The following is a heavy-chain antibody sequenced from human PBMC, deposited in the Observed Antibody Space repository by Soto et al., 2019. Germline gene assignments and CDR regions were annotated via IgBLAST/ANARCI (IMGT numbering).Heavy chain of an antibody. J-gene: IGHJ5*02. V-gene: IGHV3-74*01. CDR1: GFTFNNYW. D-gene: IGHD1-1*01. Sequence: HPGGSLRLSCAASGFTFNNYWMHWVRQAPGKGLVWVSRINTDGSRTNYADSVKGRFTISRDNAKNTLYLQMDSLRAEDTAVYYCAKVATGSYNWFDPWGQGTLVTVSS. CDR2: INTDGSRT. CDR3: AKVATGSYNWFDP.